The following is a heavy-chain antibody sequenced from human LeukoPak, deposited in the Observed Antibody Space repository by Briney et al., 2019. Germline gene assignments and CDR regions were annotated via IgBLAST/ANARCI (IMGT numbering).Heavy chain of an antibody. V-gene: IGHV1-69*05. CDR3: AREGSLSQNFDY. J-gene: IGHJ4*02. CDR1: GGTFSSYA. D-gene: IGHD1-26*01. CDR2: IIPIFCTA. Sequence: GSSVKVSCKASGGTFSSYAISWVRQAPGQGLEWMVRIIPIFCTANYAQKFQGRVTITTDESTSTAYMELSSLRSEDTAVYYCAREGSLSQNFDYWGQGTLVTVSS.